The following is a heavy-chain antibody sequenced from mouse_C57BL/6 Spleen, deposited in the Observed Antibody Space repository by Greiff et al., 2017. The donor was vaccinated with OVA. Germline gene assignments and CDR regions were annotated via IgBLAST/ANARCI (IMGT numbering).Heavy chain of an antibody. J-gene: IGHJ2*01. CDR3: ARRANWGTYFDY. Sequence: VQLQQPGAELVKPGASVKLSCKASGYTFTSYWMQWVKQRPGPGLEWIGEIDPSDSYTNYNQKFKGKATLTVDTSSSTAYMQLSSLTSEDSAVYYCARRANWGTYFDYWGQGTTLTVSS. CDR1: GYTFTSYW. D-gene: IGHD4-1*01. V-gene: IGHV1-50*01. CDR2: IDPSDSYT.